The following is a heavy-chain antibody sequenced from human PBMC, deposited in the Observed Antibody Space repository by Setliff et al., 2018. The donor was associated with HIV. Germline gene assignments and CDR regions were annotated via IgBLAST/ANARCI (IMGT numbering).Heavy chain of an antibody. V-gene: IGHV4-31*03. CDR2: IYYSGST. CDR3: ARGATLLPGYSDRWEYFYMDV. CDR1: GGSISSGGYY. J-gene: IGHJ6*03. Sequence: SETLSLTCTVSGGSISSGGYYWSWIRQHPGKGLEYIGYIYYSGSTYYNPSLKSRVTISVDTSKNQFSLRLNSVTAADTAVYYCARGATLLPGYSDRWEYFYMDVWGKGTTVTVSS. D-gene: IGHD5-12*01.